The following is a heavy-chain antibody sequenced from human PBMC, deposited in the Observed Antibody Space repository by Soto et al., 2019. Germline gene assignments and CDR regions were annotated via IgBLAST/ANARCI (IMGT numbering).Heavy chain of an antibody. D-gene: IGHD3-3*01. CDR2: ISASGGST. J-gene: IGHJ6*03. V-gene: IGHV3-23*01. Sequence: PGGSLRLSCAGSGCTFINYAMIWVRQAPGKGLEWVSAISASGGSTYYADSVKGRFTISRDNSKNTLYLQMNSLRAEDTAVYYCAEGVGIFGDYYYYYMDVWGKGTTVTVSS. CDR1: GCTFINYA. CDR3: AEGVGIFGDYYYYYMDV.